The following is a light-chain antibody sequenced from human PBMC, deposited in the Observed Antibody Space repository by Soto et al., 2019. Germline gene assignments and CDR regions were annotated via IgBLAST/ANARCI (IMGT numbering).Light chain of an antibody. J-gene: IGKJ1*01. CDR2: KAS. V-gene: IGKV3-20*01. CDR1: QSVSSGY. CDR3: QQYSTYTPRT. Sequence: EIVLTQSPGTLSLSPGERATLSCRASQSVSSGYLAWYQQKPGQAPRLLIYKASTLKSGVPSRFSGSGSGTEFTLTISSLQPDDFATYYCQQYSTYTPRTFGQGTKVDIK.